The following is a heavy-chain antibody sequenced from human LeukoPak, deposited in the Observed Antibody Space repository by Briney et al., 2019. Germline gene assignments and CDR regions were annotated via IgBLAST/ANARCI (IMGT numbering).Heavy chain of an antibody. CDR2: VNHSGYT. CDR3: ARMTTGHDF. J-gene: IGHJ4*02. Sequence: SETLSLTCAVSGTSFSSYHWSWIRQPPGKGLEWIGEVNHSGYTNDNPSLKSRDTISVDTSKNQFSLRLRSVTAADTGVYFCARMTTGHDFWGQGTLVTVSS. CDR1: GTSFSSYH. D-gene: IGHD4-17*01. V-gene: IGHV4-34*01.